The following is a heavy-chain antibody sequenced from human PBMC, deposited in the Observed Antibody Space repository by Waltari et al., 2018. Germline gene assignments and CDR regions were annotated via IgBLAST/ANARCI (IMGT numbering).Heavy chain of an antibody. Sequence: QVQLQESGPGLVKPSETLSLTCTVSGGSIRRYHWSWIRQPAGKGLEWIGRIYTSGSTNYNPSLKSRVTMSVDTSKNQFSLKLSSVTAADTAVYYCCSSTSWDAFDIWGQGTLVTVSS. V-gene: IGHV4-4*07. D-gene: IGHD2-2*01. CDR3: CSSTSWDAFDI. CDR1: GGSIRRYH. J-gene: IGHJ4*02. CDR2: IYTSGST.